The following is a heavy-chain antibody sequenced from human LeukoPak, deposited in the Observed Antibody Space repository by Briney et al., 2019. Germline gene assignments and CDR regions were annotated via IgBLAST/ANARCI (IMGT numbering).Heavy chain of an antibody. V-gene: IGHV3-23*01. J-gene: IGHJ3*02. D-gene: IGHD1-26*01. CDR1: GFTFSSDA. CDR2: ITGSGDNT. CDR3: ARRPGSADAFDI. Sequence: GGSLRLACAASGFTFSSDAMSWVRQAPGKGLQWVSAITGSGDNTYYANSVKGRFTISRDNSKSTLFLQMNRLRVEDAAVYFCARRPGSADAFDIWGQGTLVTVSS.